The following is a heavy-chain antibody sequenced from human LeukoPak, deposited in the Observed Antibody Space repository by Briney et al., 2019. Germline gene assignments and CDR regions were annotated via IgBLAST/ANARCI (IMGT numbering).Heavy chain of an antibody. J-gene: IGHJ3*02. CDR2: ISYDGSNK. Sequence: GGSLRLPCAASGFTFSSYAMHWVRQAPGKGLEWVAVISYDGSNKYYADSVKGRFTISRDNSKNTPYLQMNSLRAEDTAVYYCARDLPGDIVVVVAAPSDAFDIWGQGTMVTVSS. CDR3: ARDLPGDIVVVVAAPSDAFDI. V-gene: IGHV3-30*04. CDR1: GFTFSSYA. D-gene: IGHD2-15*01.